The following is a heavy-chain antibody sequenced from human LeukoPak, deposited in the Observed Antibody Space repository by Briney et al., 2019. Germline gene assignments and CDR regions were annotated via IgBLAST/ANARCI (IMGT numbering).Heavy chain of an antibody. Sequence: GGSLRLSCAASGFTFSTYEMNWVRQAPGKGLEWVSHISGSGGAIYYADSVKGRFTISRDNAKNTLYLQMTSLRVEDTALYYCAKLDYWGQGTLVTVSS. CDR2: ISGSGGAI. V-gene: IGHV3-48*03. J-gene: IGHJ4*02. CDR3: AKLDY. CDR1: GFTFSTYE.